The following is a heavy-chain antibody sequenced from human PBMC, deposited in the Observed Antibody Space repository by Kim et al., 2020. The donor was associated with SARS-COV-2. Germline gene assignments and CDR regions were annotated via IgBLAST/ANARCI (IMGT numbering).Heavy chain of an antibody. CDR2: INPKTGAT. Sequence: ASVKVSCKASGYTFTDYFIHWVRQAPGHGLEWMGWINPKTGATTSAQIFQARLTMTRDTSINTAYMQLITLTYDDTALYYCAMGASTGSDYWGQGALVTVSS. CDR1: GYTFTDYF. V-gene: IGHV1-2*02. CDR3: AMGASTGSDY. D-gene: IGHD4-17*01. J-gene: IGHJ4*02.